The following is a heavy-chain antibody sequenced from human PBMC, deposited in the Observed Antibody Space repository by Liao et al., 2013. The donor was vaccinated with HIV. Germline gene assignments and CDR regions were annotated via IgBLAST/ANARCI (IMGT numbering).Heavy chain of an antibody. CDR3: ARGVEGLGNFDY. CDR2: IYYSGST. D-gene: IGHD7-27*01. V-gene: IGHV4-59*01. J-gene: IGHJ4*02. Sequence: QVQLQESGPGLVKPSETLSLTCTVSGDSISSYYWSWIRQPPGKGLEWIGYIYYSGSTNYNPSLKSRVTISVDTSKNQFSLKLSSVTAADTAVYYCARGVEGLGNFDYWGQGTLVTVSS. CDR1: GDSISSYY.